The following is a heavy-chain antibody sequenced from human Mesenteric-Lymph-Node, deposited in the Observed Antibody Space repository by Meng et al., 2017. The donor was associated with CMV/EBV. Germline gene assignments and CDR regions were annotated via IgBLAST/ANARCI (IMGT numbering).Heavy chain of an antibody. CDR1: GFTFSSHA. CDR3: ASRERPGNGLGGMDV. V-gene: IGHV3-30-3*01. J-gene: IGHJ6*02. CDR2: ISYDGSNK. Sequence: GESLKISCAASGFTFSSHAMHWVRQAPGKGLEWVAVISYDGSNKYYADSVKGRFTISRDNSKNTLYLQMNSLRAEDTAVYYCASRERPGNGLGGMDVWGQGTTVTVSS. D-gene: IGHD1-26*01.